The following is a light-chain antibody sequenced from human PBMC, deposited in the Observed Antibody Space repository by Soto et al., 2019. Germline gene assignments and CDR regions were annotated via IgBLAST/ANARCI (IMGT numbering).Light chain of an antibody. CDR2: AAS. CDR1: QSLSIY. CDR3: QQTYTLPPT. J-gene: IGKJ1*01. Sequence: DIQMTQSPSSLSASVGDRVTITCRATQSLSIYLNWYQHKPGKAPQALIYAASSWQSGVPSRFSGSGSGTDFTLTITSLHPEDFATYYCQQTYTLPPTCGQGTKVDI. V-gene: IGKV1-39*01.